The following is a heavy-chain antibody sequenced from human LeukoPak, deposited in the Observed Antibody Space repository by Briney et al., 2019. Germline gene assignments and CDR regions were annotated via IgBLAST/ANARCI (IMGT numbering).Heavy chain of an antibody. V-gene: IGHV3-23*01. J-gene: IGHJ4*02. CDR1: DFSFATYG. CDR2: VSGGDPTT. Sequence: PGGSLRLSCAASDFSFATYGMGWVRQAPGRGLEWVSSVSGGDPTTYYADSVKGRFTISRDNSKNNVYLQMYSLRVEDTSIYYCVRDYNWGFDYWGQGTVVTVSS. CDR3: VRDYNWGFDY. D-gene: IGHD1-1*01.